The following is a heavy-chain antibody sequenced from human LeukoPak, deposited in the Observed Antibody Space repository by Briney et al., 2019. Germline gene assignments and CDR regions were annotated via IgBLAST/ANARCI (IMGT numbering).Heavy chain of an antibody. D-gene: IGHD6-13*01. CDR1: GFTFSSYA. V-gene: IGHV3-30-3*01. CDR3: ARVSQQLAPFDY. J-gene: IGHJ4*02. Sequence: GGSLRLSCAASGFTFSSYAMHWVRQAPGTGLGWVAVISYDGSNKYYADSVKGRFTISRDNSKNTLYLQMNSLRAEDTAVYYCARVSQQLAPFDYWGQGTLVTVSS. CDR2: ISYDGSNK.